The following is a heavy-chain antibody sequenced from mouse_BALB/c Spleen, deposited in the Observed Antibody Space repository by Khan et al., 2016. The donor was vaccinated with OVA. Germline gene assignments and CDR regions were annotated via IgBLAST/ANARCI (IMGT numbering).Heavy chain of an antibody. D-gene: IGHD2-2*01. CDR3: KRGGFGSFAY. Sequence: QVQLQQSGAELVKPGASVKLSCKATGYTFTSYYIYWVKQRPGQGLEWIGEINPSNGGTNFNEKFKSKATLTVDKSSSTAYLQLSSLTSEDSAVYYCKRGGFGSFAYWGQGTLVTVSA. CDR1: GYTFTSYY. V-gene: IGHV1S81*02. CDR2: INPSNGGT. J-gene: IGHJ3*01.